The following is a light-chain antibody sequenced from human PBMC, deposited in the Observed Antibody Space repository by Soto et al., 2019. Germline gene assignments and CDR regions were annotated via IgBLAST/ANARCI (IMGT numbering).Light chain of an antibody. V-gene: IGKV1-27*01. J-gene: IGKJ1*01. CDR3: QKYNSAPWT. CDR1: QGINNY. Sequence: DIQMTQSPSSLSASVGDRVTITCRASQGINNYLAWYQQKPGKVPKLLIYGASTLQSGVPSRCSGSGSGTDFTRTISSLQPEDGAAYYCQKYNSAPWTFGQGTKVEIK. CDR2: GAS.